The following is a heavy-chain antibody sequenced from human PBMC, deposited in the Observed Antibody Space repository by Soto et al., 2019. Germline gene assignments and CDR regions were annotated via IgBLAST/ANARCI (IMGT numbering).Heavy chain of an antibody. V-gene: IGHV1-69*13. CDR2: IIPIVGRA. Sequence: GASVKVSCKASGYTFSSYAMSWVRQAPGQGLEWMGGIIPIVGRANYAQKFQGRVTMTGDESTSTAYMELSSLRSEDTAVDYCARDHITGTTPHFDSWGKGHLVPASP. D-gene: IGHD1-7*01. CDR3: ARDHITGTTPHFDS. J-gene: IGHJ4*02. CDR1: GYTFSSYA.